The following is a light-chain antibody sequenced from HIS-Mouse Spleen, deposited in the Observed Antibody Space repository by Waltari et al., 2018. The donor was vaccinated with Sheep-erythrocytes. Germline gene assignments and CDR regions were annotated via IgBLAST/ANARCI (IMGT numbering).Light chain of an antibody. CDR2: QDS. J-gene: IGLJ1*01. Sequence: SYELTQPPSVSVSPGQPASITCSADKLGDKYACWYQQKPGHSPVLVIYQDSKRPSGVPDRFSGSKSGNTASLTISGLQAEDEADYYCCSYAGSYNHVFATGTKVTVL. CDR3: CSYAGSYNHV. CDR1: KLGDKY. V-gene: IGLV3-1*01.